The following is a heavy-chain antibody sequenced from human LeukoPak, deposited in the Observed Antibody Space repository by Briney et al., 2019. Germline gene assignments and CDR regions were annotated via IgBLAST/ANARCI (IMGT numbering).Heavy chain of an antibody. V-gene: IGHV1-69*06. D-gene: IGHD3-22*01. J-gene: IGHJ4*02. CDR1: GGTFSSYA. CDR3: ARGSPPRRNYDSRGYYSYYFDY. Sequence: SVKVSCKASGGTFSSYAISWVRQAPGQGLEWMGGIIPIFGTANYAQKFQGRVTITADKSTSTAYMELSSLRSDDTAVYYCARGSPPRRNYDSRGYYSYYFDYWGQGTLVTVSS. CDR2: IIPIFGTA.